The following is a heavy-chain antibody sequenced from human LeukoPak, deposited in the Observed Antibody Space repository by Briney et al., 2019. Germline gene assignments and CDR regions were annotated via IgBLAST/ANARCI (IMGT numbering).Heavy chain of an antibody. Sequence: AGTLRLSCAASGLTFSRYWMSWVRQAPGKGLEWVANIKQDGSEKYYVDSVKGRFTISRDNAKNSLYLQMNSLRAEDTAVYYCARERRLYFDYWGQGTLVTVSS. V-gene: IGHV3-7*01. CDR1: GLTFSRYW. CDR3: ARERRLYFDY. J-gene: IGHJ4*02. CDR2: IKQDGSEK.